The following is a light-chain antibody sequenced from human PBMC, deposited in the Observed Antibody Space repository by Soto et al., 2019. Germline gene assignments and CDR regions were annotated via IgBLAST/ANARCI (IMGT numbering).Light chain of an antibody. J-gene: IGKJ4*01. Sequence: DIVMTQSPDSLGVSLGERATINCKSSQSVLYSSNNKNYLAWYQQKPGQPPKLLIYWASTRESGVPDRFSGSGSGTDFTLTISSLQAEDVAVYYCQQYYTTLALTFGGGTKVDIK. V-gene: IGKV4-1*01. CDR3: QQYYTTLALT. CDR1: QSVLYSSNNKNY. CDR2: WAS.